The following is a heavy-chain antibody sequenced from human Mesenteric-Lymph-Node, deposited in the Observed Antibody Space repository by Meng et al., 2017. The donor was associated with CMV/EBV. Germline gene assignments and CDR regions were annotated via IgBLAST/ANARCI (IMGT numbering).Heavy chain of an antibody. J-gene: IGHJ6*02. D-gene: IGHD4-17*01. V-gene: IGHV4-59*01. CDR2: INYSGST. CDR1: GGSISSYY. Sequence: SETLSPTCPVSGGSISSYYWSWIRQPPGKGLEWIGYINYSGSTNYNPSLKSRVTISVDTSKNQFSLKLSSVTAADTAVYYCARLTVTNYYYYGMDVWGQGTTVTVSS. CDR3: ARLTVTNYYYYGMDV.